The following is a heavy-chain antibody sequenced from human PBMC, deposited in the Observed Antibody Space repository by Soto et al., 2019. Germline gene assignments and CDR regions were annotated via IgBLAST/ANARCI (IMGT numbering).Heavy chain of an antibody. CDR2: ISYDGSNK. J-gene: IGHJ4*02. V-gene: IGHV3-30*04. CDR1: GFTFSSYA. D-gene: IGHD5-12*01. Sequence: GGSLRLSCAASGFTFSSYAMHWVRQAPGKGLEWVAVISYDGSNKYYADSVKGRFTISRDNSKNTLYLQMNSLRAEDTAVYYWARRATLDYWGQGTLVTVSS. CDR3: ARRATLDY.